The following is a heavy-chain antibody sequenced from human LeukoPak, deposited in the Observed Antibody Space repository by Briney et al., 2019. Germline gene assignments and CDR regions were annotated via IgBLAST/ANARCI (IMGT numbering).Heavy chain of an antibody. J-gene: IGHJ4*02. D-gene: IGHD2-21*02. CDR1: GYRFSSSW. CDR3: ARLADCGGDCFWGGYFDY. V-gene: IGHV5-51*01. Sequence: RGESLKISCKASGYRFSSSWIGWVRQKPGRGLEWVAIIYPTDSDVRYGPDFQGQVTISADKSITTAYLQWNSLKTSDTAMYYCARLADCGGDCFWGGYFDYWGQGSLVTVSS. CDR2: IYPTDSDV.